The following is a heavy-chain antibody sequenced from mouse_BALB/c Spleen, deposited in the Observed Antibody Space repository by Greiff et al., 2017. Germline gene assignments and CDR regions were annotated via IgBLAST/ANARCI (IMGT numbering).Heavy chain of an antibody. J-gene: IGHJ4*01. CDR3: MSTRDYAMDY. Sequence: EVQLQQSGAELVRSGASVKLSCTASGFNIKDYYMHWVKQRPEQGLEWIGWIDPENGDTEYAPKFQGKATMTADTSSNTAYLQLSSLTSEDTAVYYCMSTRDYAMDYWGQGTSVTVSS. D-gene: IGHD2-4*01. CDR2: IDPENGDT. V-gene: IGHV14-4*02. CDR1: GFNIKDYY.